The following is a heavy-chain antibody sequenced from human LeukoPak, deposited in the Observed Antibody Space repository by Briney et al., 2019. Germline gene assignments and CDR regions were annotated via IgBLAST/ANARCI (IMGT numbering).Heavy chain of an antibody. Sequence: EPGGSLRLSCAASGITFNSYGLHWVRQAPDKGLEWVAFIRYDGSNEYYADSVKGRFTISRDNSKNTLYLQMNSLRGEDTAVYYCCGDFDYGCQGTLVTVSS. V-gene: IGHV3-30*02. CDR1: GITFNSYG. D-gene: IGHD2-21*01. J-gene: IGHJ4*02. CDR2: IRYDGSNE. CDR3: CGDFDY.